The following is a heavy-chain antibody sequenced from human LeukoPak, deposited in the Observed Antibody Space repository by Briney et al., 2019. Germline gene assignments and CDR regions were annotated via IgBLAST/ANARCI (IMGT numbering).Heavy chain of an antibody. Sequence: RTGGSLRLSCAASGFTFSSYGMLWVRQAPGKGLEWVAVIWYDGSNKYYADSVKGRFTISRDNSKNTLYLQMNSLRAEDTAVYYCARTHDYGDYGVDYWGQGTLVTVSS. J-gene: IGHJ4*02. CDR3: ARTHDYGDYGVDY. CDR2: IWYDGSNK. D-gene: IGHD4-17*01. CDR1: GFTFSSYG. V-gene: IGHV3-33*01.